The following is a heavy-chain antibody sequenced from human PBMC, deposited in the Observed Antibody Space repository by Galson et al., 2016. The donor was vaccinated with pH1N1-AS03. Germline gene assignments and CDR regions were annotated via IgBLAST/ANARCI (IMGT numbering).Heavy chain of an antibody. CDR1: GGTFSSYA. V-gene: IGHV1-69*06. D-gene: IGHD3-22*01. Sequence: SVKVSCKASGGTFSSYAFTWVRQAPGQGLEWVGGLIPIFHTPNYAQKFQGRVTIIADKSTSTAYMELRSLTSEDTAVYYCASSPDYSDTSVYYVTAYWGQGTLVTVSS. J-gene: IGHJ4*02. CDR2: LIPIFHTP. CDR3: ASSPDYSDTSVYYVTAY.